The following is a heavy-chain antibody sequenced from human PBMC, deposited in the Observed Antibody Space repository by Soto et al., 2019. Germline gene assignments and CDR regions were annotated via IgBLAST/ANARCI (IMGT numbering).Heavy chain of an antibody. D-gene: IGHD7-27*01. CDR3: ARGPSGDKVDS. V-gene: IGHV4-30-4*01. CDR2: IYDGGRT. J-gene: IGHJ4*02. Sequence: QVQLQESGPGLVKPSQTLSLTCTVSGGSISTVDYWWSWIRQSPDMGLEWIGHIYDGGRTYKNPSLESRVTMSVDTSKSQLSLTLSSVSAADTAVYYCARGPSGDKVDSWGQGTLVTVSS. CDR1: GGSISTVDYW.